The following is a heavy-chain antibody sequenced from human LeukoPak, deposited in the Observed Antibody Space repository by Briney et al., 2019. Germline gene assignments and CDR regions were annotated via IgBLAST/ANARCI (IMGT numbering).Heavy chain of an antibody. V-gene: IGHV1-69*05. J-gene: IGHJ4*02. CDR3: AREAAAGYYFDY. CDR2: IIPIFGTA. Sequence: GASVKVSCKASGGTFSSYAISWVRQAPGQGLEWMGGIIPIFGTANYAQKSQGRVTITTDESTSTAYMELSSLRSEDTAVYYCAREAAAGYYFDYWGQGTLVTVSS. CDR1: GGTFSSYA. D-gene: IGHD6-13*01.